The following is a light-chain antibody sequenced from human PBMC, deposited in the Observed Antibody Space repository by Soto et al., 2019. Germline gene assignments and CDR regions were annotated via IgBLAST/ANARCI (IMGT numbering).Light chain of an antibody. CDR3: QQYGSSWT. CDR1: QSVSSSY. CDR2: GAS. Sequence: VLTQSPGPLSLSPGDRATPSCRASQSVSSSYLAWYQQKPGQAPRLLIYGASSRATGIPDRFSGSGSGTDFTLTISRLEPEDFAVYYCQQYGSSWTFGQGTKVDIK. V-gene: IGKV3-20*01. J-gene: IGKJ1*01.